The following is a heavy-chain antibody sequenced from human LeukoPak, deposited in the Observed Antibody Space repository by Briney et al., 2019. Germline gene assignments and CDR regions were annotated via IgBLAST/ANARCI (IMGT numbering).Heavy chain of an antibody. CDR1: GGTFSSYA. CDR3: AREVVVVVGATQGAFDI. CDR2: IIPIFGTA. J-gene: IGHJ3*02. V-gene: IGHV1-69*05. Sequence: SLNLSCKASGGTFSSYAISWVRQPPGQGLEWMGRIIPIFGTANYAHNFHRRVTITTDASTSTAYMELSSLRSEDTAVYYCAREVVVVVGATQGAFDIWGQGTMVTVSS. D-gene: IGHD2-15*01.